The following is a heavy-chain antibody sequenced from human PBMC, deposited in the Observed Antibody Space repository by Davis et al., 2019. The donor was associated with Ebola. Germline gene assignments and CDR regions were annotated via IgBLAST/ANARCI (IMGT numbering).Heavy chain of an antibody. V-gene: IGHV3-30*18. CDR1: GFTFSSYG. CDR2: ISYDGSNK. Sequence: PGGSLRPSCAASGFTFSSYGTHWVRQAPGKGLEWVAVISYDGSNKYYADSVKGRFTISRDNSKNTLYLQMNSLRAEDTAVYYCAKDGEPYSSSWPYFDYWGQGTLVTVSS. CDR3: AKDGEPYSSSWPYFDY. J-gene: IGHJ4*02. D-gene: IGHD6-13*01.